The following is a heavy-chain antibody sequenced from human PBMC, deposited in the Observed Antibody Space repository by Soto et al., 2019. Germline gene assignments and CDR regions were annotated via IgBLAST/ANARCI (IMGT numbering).Heavy chain of an antibody. V-gene: IGHV1-69*02. Sequence: ASVKVSCKASGGTFSSYTISWVRQAPGQGLEWMGRIIPILGIANYAQKFQGRVTITADKSTSTAYMELSSLRSEDTAVYYCATRGGIVVVVAATPAAFDIWGQGTMVTVSS. J-gene: IGHJ3*02. CDR1: GGTFSSYT. D-gene: IGHD2-15*01. CDR2: IIPILGIA. CDR3: ATRGGIVVVVAATPAAFDI.